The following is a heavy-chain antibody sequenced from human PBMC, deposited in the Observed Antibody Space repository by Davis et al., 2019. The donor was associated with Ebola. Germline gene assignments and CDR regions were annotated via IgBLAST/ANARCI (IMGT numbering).Heavy chain of an antibody. J-gene: IGHJ2*01. D-gene: IGHD3-22*01. CDR3: ARDGYYYDSSGYGLWYFDL. Sequence: SETLSLTCTVSGGSISSYYWSWIRQHPGKGLEWVGRIYTSGGTNYNPSLKSRVTISVDTSKNQFSLKLSSVTAADTAVYYCARDGYYYDSSGYGLWYFDLWGRGTLVTVSS. CDR1: GGSISSYY. V-gene: IGHV4-4*08. CDR2: IYTSGGT.